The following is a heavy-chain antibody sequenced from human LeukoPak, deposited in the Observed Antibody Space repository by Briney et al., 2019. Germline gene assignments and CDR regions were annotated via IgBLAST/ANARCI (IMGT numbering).Heavy chain of an antibody. J-gene: IGHJ6*04. D-gene: IGHD6-13*01. CDR2: ISSSGSTI. CDR3: ARVISSSLYYYYGMDV. CDR1: GFTFSSHE. V-gene: IGHV3-48*03. Sequence: GGSLRLSCAASGFTFSSHEMNWVRQAPGKGLEWVSYISSSGSTIYYADSVKGRFTISRDNAKNSLYLQMNSLRAEDTAVYYCARVISSSLYYYYGMDVWGKGTTVTVSS.